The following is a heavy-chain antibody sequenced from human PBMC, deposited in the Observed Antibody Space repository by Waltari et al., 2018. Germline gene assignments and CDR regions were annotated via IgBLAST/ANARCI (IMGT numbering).Heavy chain of an antibody. CDR2: IYRDGST. V-gene: IGHV4-4*02. Sequence: QVQLQESGPGLVKPSGTLSLTCAVSGASISSRDWWSWVRQPPGKGLEWLGEIYRDGSTLYNPALRGRVTISGDQTNNLFSLKVTSMTAADTAVYYCVGQSINVVFDSWGPGTLVTVSS. CDR1: GASISSRDW. CDR3: VGQSINVVFDS. J-gene: IGHJ4*02. D-gene: IGHD2-21*01.